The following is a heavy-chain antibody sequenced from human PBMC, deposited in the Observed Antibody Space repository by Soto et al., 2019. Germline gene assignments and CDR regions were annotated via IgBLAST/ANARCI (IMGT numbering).Heavy chain of an antibody. CDR3: AKGDIVLMVYAADY. D-gene: IGHD2-8*01. V-gene: IGHV3-23*01. J-gene: IGHJ4*02. CDR2: ISGSGGST. Sequence: GGSLRLSCAASVFTFSSYAMRWGRQAPGKGLEWVSAISGSGGSTYYADSVKGRFTISRDNSKNTLYLQMNSLRAEDTAVYYCAKGDIVLMVYAADYWGQGTLVTVSS. CDR1: VFTFSSYA.